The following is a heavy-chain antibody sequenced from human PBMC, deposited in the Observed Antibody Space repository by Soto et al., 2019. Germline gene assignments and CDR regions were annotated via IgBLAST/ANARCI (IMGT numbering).Heavy chain of an antibody. CDR3: AKDISDGSGSYYDY. CDR2: ISYDGSNK. Sequence: GGSLRLSCAASGFTFSSYGMHWVRQAPGKGLEWVAVISYDGSNKYYADSVKGRFTISRDNSKNTLYLQMNSLRAEDTAVYYCAKDISDGSGSYYDYWGQGTLVTVSS. D-gene: IGHD3-10*01. CDR1: GFTFSSYG. V-gene: IGHV3-30*18. J-gene: IGHJ4*02.